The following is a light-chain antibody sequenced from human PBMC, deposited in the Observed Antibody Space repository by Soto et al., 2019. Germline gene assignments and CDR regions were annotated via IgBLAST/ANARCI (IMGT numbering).Light chain of an antibody. CDR2: EVV. CDR3: KSYAGSNTYV. Sequence: QSALTQPPSASGSPGQSVTISCTGTKNDIGVYDFVSWYQHHPGKAPRLIIYEVVQRPSGVPDRFSGSKSGNTASLPVSGLQAADEADYFCKSYAGSNTYVFGSGTKLTVL. J-gene: IGLJ1*01. CDR1: KNDIGVYDF. V-gene: IGLV2-8*01.